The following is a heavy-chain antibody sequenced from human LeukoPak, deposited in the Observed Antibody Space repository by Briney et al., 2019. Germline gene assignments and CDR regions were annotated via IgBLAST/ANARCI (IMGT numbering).Heavy chain of an antibody. CDR2: ISSSSSYI. Sequence: GGSLRLSCAASGFTFSSYSMNRVRQAPGEGLEWVSSISSSSSYIYYADSVKGRFTISRDNAKNSLYLQMNSLRAEDTAVYYCARLGLAVAGTFDYWGQGTLVTVSS. CDR1: GFTFSSYS. CDR3: ARLGLAVAGTFDY. J-gene: IGHJ4*02. D-gene: IGHD6-19*01. V-gene: IGHV3-21*01.